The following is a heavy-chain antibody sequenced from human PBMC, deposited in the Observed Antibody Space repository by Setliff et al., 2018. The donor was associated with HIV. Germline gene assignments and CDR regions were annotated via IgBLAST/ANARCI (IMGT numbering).Heavy chain of an antibody. CDR1: GYSISIGYY. CDR3: ARLHGDFYFDL. V-gene: IGHV4-38-2*01. Sequence: SETLSLTCAVSGYSISIGYYWGWIRQPPGKGLEWIGNIYHSGSTNYNPSLKSRVTISLDMSKNQFSLRLSPVTAADTAVYYCARLHGDFYFDLWGQGTLVTVSS. D-gene: IGHD4-17*01. CDR2: IYHSGST. J-gene: IGHJ4*02.